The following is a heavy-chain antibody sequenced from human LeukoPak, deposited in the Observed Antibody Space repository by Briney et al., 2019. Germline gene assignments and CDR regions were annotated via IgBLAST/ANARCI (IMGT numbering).Heavy chain of an antibody. CDR1: GGSFSGYY. V-gene: IGHV4-34*01. J-gene: IGHJ4*02. CDR3: ARSYRIAAAGTYFGY. D-gene: IGHD6-13*01. Sequence: SETLSLTCAVYGGSFSGYYWSWIRQPPGKGLEWIGEINHSGSTNYNPSLKSRVTISVHTSKNQFSLKLSSVTAADTAVYYCARSYRIAAAGTYFGYWGQGTLVTVSS. CDR2: INHSGST.